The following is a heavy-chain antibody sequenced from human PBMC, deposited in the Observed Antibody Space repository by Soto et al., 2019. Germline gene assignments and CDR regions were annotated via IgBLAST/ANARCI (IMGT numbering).Heavy chain of an antibody. D-gene: IGHD3-3*01. Sequence: ASVKVSCKASGYIFTMYGISWVRQVPGQRLEWMGWINAGNGNTKYSQKFQGRVTITRDTSASTAYMELSSLRSEDTAVYYCARLVGYYAPLDVWGQGTTVTVSS. V-gene: IGHV1-3*01. J-gene: IGHJ6*02. CDR1: GYIFTMYG. CDR2: INAGNGNT. CDR3: ARLVGYYAPLDV.